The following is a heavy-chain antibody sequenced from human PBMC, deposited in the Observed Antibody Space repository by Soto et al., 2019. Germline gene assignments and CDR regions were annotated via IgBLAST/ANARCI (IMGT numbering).Heavy chain of an antibody. V-gene: IGHV4-61*01. J-gene: IGHJ6*02. D-gene: IGHD2-2*01. CDR1: SGSVSSDSYY. CDR2: IYYSGST. CDR3: SRTYCSIASCYGLYYFGIDF. Sequence: SETLSLTCTVSSGSVSSDSYYWSWIRQLPGKGLEWIGYIYYSGSTYYTPSLKSQVTISVDTYKNQFSLKLRSVTAADTAVYYCSRTYCSIASCYGLYYFGIDFWCQVTTVTVSS.